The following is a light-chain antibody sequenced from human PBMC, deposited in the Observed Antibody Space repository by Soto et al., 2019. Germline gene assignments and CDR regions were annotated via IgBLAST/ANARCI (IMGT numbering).Light chain of an antibody. J-gene: IGLJ2*01. CDR3: SSYGGSYTVV. Sequence: QSVLTQPPSASGSPGQSVTISCTGTSSDVGGYYYVSWYQHHPGKAPKLIIYEVIKRPSGVPDRFSGSKSDNTASLTISGLQAEDEADYYCSSYGGSYTVVFGGGTKLTVL. CDR1: SSDVGGYYY. V-gene: IGLV2-8*01. CDR2: EVI.